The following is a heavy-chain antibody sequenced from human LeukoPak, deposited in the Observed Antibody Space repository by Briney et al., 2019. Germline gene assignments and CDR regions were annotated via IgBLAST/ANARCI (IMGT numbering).Heavy chain of an antibody. D-gene: IGHD6-19*01. CDR1: GYTFTSYG. Sequence: ASVKVSCKASGYTFTSYGISWVRQAPGQGLEWMGWISAYNGNTNYAQKLQGRVTMTTDTSTSTAYMELRSLRSDDTAVYYCARMGSSGWPYYYYGMDVWGQGTTVTVSS. V-gene: IGHV1-18*01. CDR3: ARMGSSGWPYYYYGMDV. J-gene: IGHJ6*02. CDR2: ISAYNGNT.